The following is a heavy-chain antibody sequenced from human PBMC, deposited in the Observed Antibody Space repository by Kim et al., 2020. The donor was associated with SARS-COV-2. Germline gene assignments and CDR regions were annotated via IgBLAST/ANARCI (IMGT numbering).Heavy chain of an antibody. CDR3: ASLWGRELERWAV. D-gene: IGHD1-7*01. CDR1: GFTFSSYW. V-gene: IGHV3-74*01. CDR2: INSDGSST. J-gene: IGHJ4*02. Sequence: GGSLRLSCAASGFTFSSYWMHWVRQAPGKGLVWVSRINSDGSSTSYADSVKGRFTISRDNAKNTLYLQMNSLRAEDTAVYYCASLWGRELERWAVWGQGTLVTVSS.